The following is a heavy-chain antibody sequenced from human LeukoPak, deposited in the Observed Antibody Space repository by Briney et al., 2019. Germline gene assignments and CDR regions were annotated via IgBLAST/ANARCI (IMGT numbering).Heavy chain of an antibody. Sequence: SETLSLTCTVSGGSISSYYWSWIRQPPGKGLEWIGYIYYSGSTNYNPSLKSRVTISVDTSKNQFSLKLSSVTAADTAVYYCAREDDSSGYYQHWGQGTLVTVSS. D-gene: IGHD3-22*01. V-gene: IGHV4-59*01. CDR3: AREDDSSGYYQH. J-gene: IGHJ1*01. CDR2: IYYSGST. CDR1: GGSISSYY.